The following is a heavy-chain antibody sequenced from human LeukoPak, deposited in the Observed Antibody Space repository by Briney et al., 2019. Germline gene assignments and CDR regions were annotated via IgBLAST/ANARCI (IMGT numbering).Heavy chain of an antibody. J-gene: IGHJ4*02. CDR1: GYTFTGYY. CDR3: ARDAVDYGGNPYYFDY. V-gene: IGHV1-2*02. D-gene: IGHD4-23*01. CDR2: INPNSGGT. Sequence: ASVKVSCKASGYTFTGYYMHWVRQDPGQGLEWMGWINPNSGGTNYAQKFQGRVTMTRDTSISTAYMELSKLRSDDTAVYYCARDAVDYGGNPYYFDYWGQGTLVTVSS.